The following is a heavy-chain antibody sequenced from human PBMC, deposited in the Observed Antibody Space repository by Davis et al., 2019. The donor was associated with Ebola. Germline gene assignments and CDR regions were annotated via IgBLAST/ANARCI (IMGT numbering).Heavy chain of an antibody. D-gene: IGHD6-19*01. J-gene: IGHJ6*04. CDR1: GYSFTSYW. Sequence: GGSLRLSCKGSGYSFTSYWIGWVRQMPGKGLEWMGIIYPGDSDTRYSPSFLGQVIISADKSISTAYLQWSSLKASDTAMYYCARFIAVGGNYGMDVWGKGTTVTVSS. V-gene: IGHV5-51*01. CDR3: ARFIAVGGNYGMDV. CDR2: IYPGDSDT.